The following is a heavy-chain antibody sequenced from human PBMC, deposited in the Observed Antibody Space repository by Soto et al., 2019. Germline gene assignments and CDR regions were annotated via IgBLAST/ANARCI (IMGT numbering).Heavy chain of an antibody. CDR2: ISGSGGTT. J-gene: IGHJ6*02. CDR3: AKEDNDYYYGMDV. CDR1: GFTFINYA. Sequence: PGGSLRLSCAASGFTFINYAMSWVRQAPGKGLEWVSDISGSGGTTYYADSVKGRFTISRDNSKNTLYLQMNSLRAEDTAVYYCAKEDNDYYYGMDVWGQGTTVTVSS. V-gene: IGHV3-23*01. D-gene: IGHD2-8*01.